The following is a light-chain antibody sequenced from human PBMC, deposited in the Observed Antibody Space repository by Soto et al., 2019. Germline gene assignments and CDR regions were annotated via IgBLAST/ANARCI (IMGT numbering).Light chain of an antibody. CDR3: QQYNNWPPGT. CDR2: GPS. CDR1: QRVSSN. V-gene: IGKV3-15*01. J-gene: IGKJ1*01. Sequence: EIVMTQSQATMSVSPGERATLSCRASQRVSSNLAWYQQKPGQAPRLLIYGPSTRATGIPARFSGSGSGTEFTLTISSLQSEDFAVYYCQQYNNWPPGTFGQGTKVEIK.